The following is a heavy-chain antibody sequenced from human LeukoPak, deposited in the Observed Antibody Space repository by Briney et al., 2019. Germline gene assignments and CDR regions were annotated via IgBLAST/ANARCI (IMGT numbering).Heavy chain of an antibody. D-gene: IGHD1-26*01. V-gene: IGHV4-38-2*02. CDR2: IYHSGST. J-gene: IGHJ5*02. CDR1: GGSISSYF. CDR3: ARAKSGSYYSRNNWFDP. Sequence: SETLSLTCTVSGGSISSYFWSWIRQPPGKGLEWIGSIYHSGSTYYNPSLKSRVTISVDTSKNQFSLKLSSVTAADTAVYYCARAKSGSYYSRNNWFDPWGQGTLVTVSS.